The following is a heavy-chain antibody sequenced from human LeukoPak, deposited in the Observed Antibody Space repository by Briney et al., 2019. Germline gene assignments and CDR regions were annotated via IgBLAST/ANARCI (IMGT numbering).Heavy chain of an antibody. V-gene: IGHV3-30*02. CDR2: IRYDGSNN. J-gene: IGHJ4*02. D-gene: IGHD6-13*01. CDR1: GFTFSNYG. Sequence: GGSLRLSCAASGFTFSNYGMQWVRQAPGKGLEWVAFIRYDGSNNYYADSVKGRFTISRDNSKNTLYLQMNSQRAEDTAVYYCAKDMLREYSSSPNYWGQGTLVTVSS. CDR3: AKDMLREYSSSPNY.